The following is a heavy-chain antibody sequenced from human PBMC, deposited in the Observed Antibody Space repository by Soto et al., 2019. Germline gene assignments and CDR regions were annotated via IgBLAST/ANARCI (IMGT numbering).Heavy chain of an antibody. CDR2: IYYSGST. J-gene: IGHJ6*03. CDR3: ARGQRSDYYYYYYMDV. D-gene: IGHD1-1*01. Sequence: QVQLQESGPGLVKPSETLSLTCTVSGGSISSYYWSWIRQPPGKGLEWIGYIYYSGSTNYNPSLKSRVTISVDASKNQFSLKLSSVAAADTAVDYCARGQRSDYYYYYYMDVWGKGTTVTVSS. V-gene: IGHV4-59*01. CDR1: GGSISSYY.